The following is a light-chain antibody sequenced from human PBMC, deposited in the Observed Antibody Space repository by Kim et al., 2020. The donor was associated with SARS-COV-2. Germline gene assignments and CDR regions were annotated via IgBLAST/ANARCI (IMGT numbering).Light chain of an antibody. J-gene: IGLJ3*02. CDR1: RSNVGTNT. Sequence: QSVLTQPPSASGTPGQRVTISCSGSRSNVGTNTVSWYQQLPGTVPKLLIYSNNQRPSGVPDRFSGSKSDTSASLAISGLQSEDEADYHCASWDDSLIGPVFGGGTQLTVL. V-gene: IGLV1-44*01. CDR3: ASWDDSLIGPV. CDR2: SNN.